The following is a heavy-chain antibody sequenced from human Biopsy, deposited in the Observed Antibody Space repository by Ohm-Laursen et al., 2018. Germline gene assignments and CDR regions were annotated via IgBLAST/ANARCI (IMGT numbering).Heavy chain of an antibody. CDR1: GFSFDNYA. J-gene: IGHJ4*02. D-gene: IGHD2-2*02. V-gene: IGHV3-23*01. Sequence: ETLSLTCTASGFSFDNYAMTWVRQAPGKGLEWVSTISGSGGSTYYADSVKGRFTISRDASKNTLYPLMNSLRAEDTAMYYCAKGGYCTTTSCYMDVDYWGQGTLVTVSS. CDR2: ISGSGGST. CDR3: AKGGYCTTTSCYMDVDY.